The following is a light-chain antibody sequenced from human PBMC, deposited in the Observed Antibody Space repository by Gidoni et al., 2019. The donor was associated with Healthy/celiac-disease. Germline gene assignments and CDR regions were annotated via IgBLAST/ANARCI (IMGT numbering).Light chain of an antibody. CDR1: QSISSY. V-gene: IGKV1-39*01. CDR2: AAS. CDR3: QQSYSTRLT. Sequence: DIQMTQYPSSLSASVGDRVTITCRASQSISSYLNWYQQKPGTAPKLLVSAASSLQSGVPSSFSVSGSGTDFTLTISSLQPEDFATYYCQQSYSTRLTFGGGTKVEIK. J-gene: IGKJ4*01.